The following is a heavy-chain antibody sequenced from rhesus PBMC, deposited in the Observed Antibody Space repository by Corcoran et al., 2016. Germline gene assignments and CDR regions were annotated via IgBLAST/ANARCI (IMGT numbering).Heavy chain of an antibody. D-gene: IGHD2-21*01. V-gene: IGHV4-169*01. J-gene: IGHJ4*01. CDR1: GGSISSNY. CDR2: IYGSVSST. CDR3: ARHDYCTGSGCYVGFDY. Sequence: QLQLQESGPGLVKPSETLSVTCAVSGGSISSNYWSWIRQPPGKGLEWIGRIYGSVSSTNYNPSLKRRVTLSVDTSKNQLSRKLSSVTAADTAVYYCARHDYCTGSGCYVGFDYWGQGVLVTVSS.